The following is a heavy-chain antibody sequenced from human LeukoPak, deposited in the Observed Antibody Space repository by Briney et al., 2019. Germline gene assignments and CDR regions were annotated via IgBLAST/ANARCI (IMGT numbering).Heavy chain of an antibody. CDR2: INHSGST. J-gene: IGHJ4*02. CDR1: GGSFSGYY. V-gene: IGHV4-34*01. Sequence: SETLSLTCAVYGGSFSGYYWSWIRQPPGKGLEWIGEINHSGSTNYNPSLKSRVTISVDTSKNQFSLKLSSVTTADTAVYSCATRGGLCSGGSCYHFDYWGQGTLVTVSS. CDR3: ATRGGLCSGGSCYHFDY. D-gene: IGHD2-15*01.